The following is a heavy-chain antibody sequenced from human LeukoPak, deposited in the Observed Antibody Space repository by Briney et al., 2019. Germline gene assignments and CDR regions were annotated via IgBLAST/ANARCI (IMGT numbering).Heavy chain of an antibody. J-gene: IGHJ4*02. Sequence: TSETLSLTCTVSGDSISSGDYYWSWIRQPPGKGLEWIGYIYFSGTTYYNPSLKSRVIISVDTSKNQFSLKLSSVTAADTAVYYCARGRRFWGGYYRYFDYWGQGTLVTVSS. CDR2: IYFSGTT. D-gene: IGHD3-3*01. CDR1: GDSISSGDYY. V-gene: IGHV4-30-4*08. CDR3: ARGRRFWGGYYRYFDY.